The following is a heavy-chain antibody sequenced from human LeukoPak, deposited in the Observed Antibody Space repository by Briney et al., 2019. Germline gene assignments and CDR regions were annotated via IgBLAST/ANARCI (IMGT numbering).Heavy chain of an antibody. V-gene: IGHV3-30*03. CDR3: KVGATAIDY. D-gene: IGHD1-26*01. Sequence: PGGSLRLSCAASGFTFSSYGMHWVRQAPGKGLEWVAVISYDGSNKYYADSVKGRFTISRDNSKNTVYLQMNSLRAEDTAVYFCKVGATAIDYWGQGTLVTVSS. J-gene: IGHJ4*02. CDR1: GFTFSSYG. CDR2: ISYDGSNK.